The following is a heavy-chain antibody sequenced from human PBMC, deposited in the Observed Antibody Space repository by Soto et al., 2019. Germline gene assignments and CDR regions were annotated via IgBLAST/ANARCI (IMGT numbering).Heavy chain of an antibody. J-gene: IGHJ4*02. Sequence: GGSLRLSCAASGFPFGENAMSWVRQAPGKGLEWVSGISESGATTYYADSVRGRFTISRDNSKNTLYLQMKSLRAEDSASYYCAKEDTSSGSLDYWGQGPLVTVSS. CDR1: GFPFGENA. D-gene: IGHD6-19*01. CDR3: AKEDTSSGSLDY. V-gene: IGHV3-23*01. CDR2: ISESGATT.